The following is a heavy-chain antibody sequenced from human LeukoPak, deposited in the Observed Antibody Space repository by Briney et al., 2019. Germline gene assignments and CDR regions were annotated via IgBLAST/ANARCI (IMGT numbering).Heavy chain of an antibody. CDR2: ISWNSGSI. J-gene: IGHJ6*02. Sequence: PGGSLRLFCAASGFTFDDYAMHWVRQAPGKGLEWVSGISWNSGSIGYADSVKGRFTISRDNAKNSLYLQMNSLRAEDTALYYCAKDIGSGWPAYYYYGMDVWGQGTTVTVSS. CDR1: GFTFDDYA. CDR3: AKDIGSGWPAYYYYGMDV. D-gene: IGHD6-19*01. V-gene: IGHV3-9*01.